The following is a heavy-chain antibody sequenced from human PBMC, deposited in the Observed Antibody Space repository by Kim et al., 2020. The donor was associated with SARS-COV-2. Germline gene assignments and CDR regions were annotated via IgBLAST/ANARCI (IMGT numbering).Heavy chain of an antibody. Sequence: ECAKGRCTVSRDNSENMLYLQMDSLRGEDTAVYYCAKMVWCGCKRHYYMDVWGKGTAVTVSS. CDR3: AKMVWCGCKRHYYMDV. D-gene: IGHD3-3*01. J-gene: IGHJ6*03. V-gene: IGHV3-30*02.